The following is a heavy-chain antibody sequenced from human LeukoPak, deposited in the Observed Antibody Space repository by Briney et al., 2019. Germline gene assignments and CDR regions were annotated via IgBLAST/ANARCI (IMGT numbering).Heavy chain of an antibody. Sequence: SETLSLTCTVSGGSISSGSYYWSWIRQPAGKGLEWIGRIHTSGSTNYNPSLKSRVTISVDTSKNQFSLKLSSVTAADTAVYYCARALRLTASVFDPWGQGTLVTVSS. CDR3: ARALRLTASVFDP. CDR2: IHTSGST. CDR1: GGSISSGSYY. D-gene: IGHD2-8*01. J-gene: IGHJ5*02. V-gene: IGHV4-61*02.